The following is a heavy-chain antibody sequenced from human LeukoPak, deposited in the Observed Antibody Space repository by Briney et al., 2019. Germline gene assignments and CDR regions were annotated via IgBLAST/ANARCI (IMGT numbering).Heavy chain of an antibody. Sequence: SVKVSCKASGGTFSSYAISWVRQAPGQGLEWMGGIIPIFGTANYAQKFQGRVTITADESTSTAYMELSSLRSEDTAVYYCARVPTVTTDYYYYMDVWGKGTTVTVS. CDR1: GGTFSSYA. CDR2: IIPIFGTA. D-gene: IGHD4-11*01. CDR3: ARVPTVTTDYYYYMDV. V-gene: IGHV1-69*13. J-gene: IGHJ6*03.